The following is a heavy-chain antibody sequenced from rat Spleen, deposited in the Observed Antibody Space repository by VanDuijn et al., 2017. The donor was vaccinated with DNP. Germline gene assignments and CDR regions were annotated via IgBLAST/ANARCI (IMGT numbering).Heavy chain of an antibody. Sequence: EVQLQESGPGLVKPSQSLSLTCSVTGYSIPSNHKWSWIRKFPGNKMEYIGHISYSGRTIYNPSLKSRIPITRETSKNQFFLQLNSVTTEDTATYYCARWTRYFDYWGQGVMVTVSS. V-gene: IGHV3-1*01. CDR3: ARWTRYFDY. D-gene: IGHD1-4*01. J-gene: IGHJ2*01. CDR2: ISYSGRT. CDR1: GYSIPSNH.